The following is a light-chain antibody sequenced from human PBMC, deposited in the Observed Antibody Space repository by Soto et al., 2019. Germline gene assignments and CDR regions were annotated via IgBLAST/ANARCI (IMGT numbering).Light chain of an antibody. CDR1: RGIKSN. CDR2: DAA. Sequence: VVLTQSPDTLSVSPGERATLSCRASRGIKSNLAWYQQRPVQAPRLLIYDAATRATGVPARFSGSGSGTEFTLTISSLQSEDFAVYYCQQYNNWPPITFG. V-gene: IGKV3-15*01. CDR3: QQYNNWPPIT. J-gene: IGKJ5*01.